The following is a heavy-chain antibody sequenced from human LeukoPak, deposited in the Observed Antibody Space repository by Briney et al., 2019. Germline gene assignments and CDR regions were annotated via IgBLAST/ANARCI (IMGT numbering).Heavy chain of an antibody. CDR2: ISAYNGNT. J-gene: IGHJ3*01. CDR3: ARGFYIVGNAGVFDL. D-gene: IGHD2-21*01. V-gene: IGHV1-18*01. CDR1: GYTFTSYG. Sequence: ASVKVSCKASGYTFTSYGISWVRQAPGQGLEWMGWISAYNGNTNYAQKLQGRVTMTTDTSTSTAYMELRSLRSDDTAVYYCARGFYIVGNAGVFDLWSQGTMVAVSS.